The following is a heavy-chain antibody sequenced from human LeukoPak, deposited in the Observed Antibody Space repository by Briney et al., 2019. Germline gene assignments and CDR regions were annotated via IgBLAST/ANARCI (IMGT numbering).Heavy chain of an antibody. CDR1: GLTFSSRDW. CDR3: AKDLKKWLRRGAEHDY. D-gene: IGHD5-12*01. J-gene: IGHJ4*02. CDR2: IKQDGSEK. Sequence: QAGGSLRLSCVASGLTFSSRDWMTWVRQAPGKGLEWVANIKQDGSEKYYVDSVKGRFTISRDNAKNSVDLQMNSLRAEDTAVYYCAKDLKKWLRRGAEHDYWGQGTLVTVSS. V-gene: IGHV3-7*01.